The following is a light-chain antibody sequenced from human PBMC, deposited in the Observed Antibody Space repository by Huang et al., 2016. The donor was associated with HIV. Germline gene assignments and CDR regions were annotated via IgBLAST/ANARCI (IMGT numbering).Light chain of an antibody. Sequence: DIQMTQSPSSLSASVGDRVIISCRASQSINKYLNWYQQMPGKAPKLLIYGASTLQRGVSSRFRGSVSGTDFTLTIGSLQPEDAATYYCQQSYKAPRTFGQGTLLEI. CDR2: GAS. J-gene: IGKJ2*01. CDR1: QSINKY. CDR3: QQSYKAPRT. V-gene: IGKV1-39*01.